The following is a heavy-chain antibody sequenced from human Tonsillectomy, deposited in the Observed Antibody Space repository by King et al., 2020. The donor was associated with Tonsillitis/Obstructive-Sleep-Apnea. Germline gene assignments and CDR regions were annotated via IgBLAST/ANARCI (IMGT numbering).Heavy chain of an antibody. CDR2: IIPIRGIA. V-gene: IGHV1-69*10. CDR1: GCIFSSYA. J-gene: IGHJ4*02. Sequence: QLVQSGAEVNKPGSSVKVSCKASGCIFSSYAISWVRQAPGQGLEWMGGIIPIRGIANYAQKFQGRVTITADKSTSTAYMELSSLRSEDTAVYYCARAHGGGATYDYWGQGTLVTVSS. CDR3: ARAHGGGATYDY. D-gene: IGHD1-26*01.